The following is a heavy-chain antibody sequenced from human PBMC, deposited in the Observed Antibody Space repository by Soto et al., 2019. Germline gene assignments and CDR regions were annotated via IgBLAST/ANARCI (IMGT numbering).Heavy chain of an antibody. Sequence: PSETLSLTCTVSGGSFSTYYWTWIRQPPGKGLEWIGYIYYSGNTKYNPSLKSRVTISVDTSKNHFSLKLSSVTAADTAVYYCARCGETYCSRTSCSYSYGMDVWGQGTTVTVSS. D-gene: IGHD2-2*01. CDR2: IYYSGNT. J-gene: IGHJ6*02. CDR3: ARCGETYCSRTSCSYSYGMDV. CDR1: GGSFSTYY. V-gene: IGHV4-59*01.